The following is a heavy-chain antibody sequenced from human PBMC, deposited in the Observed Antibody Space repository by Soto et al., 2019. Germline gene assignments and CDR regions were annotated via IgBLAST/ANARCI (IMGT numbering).Heavy chain of an antibody. CDR2: IWYDGSNK. D-gene: IGHD3-3*01. CDR1: GFTLSSYG. CDR3: ARGSRYYDLWSPLRGYFDY. Sequence: GGSLRLSCAASGFTLSSYGMHWVRQAPGKGLEWVAVIWYDGSNKYYADSVKGRFTISRDNSKNTLYLQMNSLRAEDTAVYYCARGSRYYDLWSPLRGYFDYWGQGTLVTVSS. J-gene: IGHJ4*02. V-gene: IGHV3-33*01.